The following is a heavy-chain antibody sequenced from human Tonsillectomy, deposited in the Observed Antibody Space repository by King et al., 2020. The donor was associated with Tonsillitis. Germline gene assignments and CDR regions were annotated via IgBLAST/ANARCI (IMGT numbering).Heavy chain of an antibody. V-gene: IGHV4-39*07. CDR1: GGSISSSSYY. J-gene: IGHJ5*02. CDR2: IYYSGST. Sequence: LQLQESGPGLVKPSETLSLTCTVSGGSISSSSYYWGWIRQPPGKGLEWIGSIYYSGSTYYNPSLNSRVTISVDTSKNQFSLKLSSVTAADTAVYYCARPSGIAVAGTWFDPWGQGTLVTVSS. D-gene: IGHD6-19*01. CDR3: ARPSGIAVAGTWFDP.